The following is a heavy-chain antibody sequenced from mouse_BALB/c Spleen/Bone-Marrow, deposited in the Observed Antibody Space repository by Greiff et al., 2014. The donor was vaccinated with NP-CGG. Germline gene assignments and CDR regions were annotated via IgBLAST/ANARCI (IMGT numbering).Heavy chain of an antibody. CDR1: GYTFTSYY. Sequence: QVQLKQSGAELGEPGASVKLSCKASGYTFTSYYMYWGKQRPGQGLEWIGEINPSNGGTNFNEKFKSKATLTVDKSSSTAYMQLSSLTSEDSAVYYCTRSYYGNYFDVWGAGTTVTVSS. V-gene: IGHV1S81*02. D-gene: IGHD2-1*01. CDR3: TRSYYGNYFDV. CDR2: INPSNGGT. J-gene: IGHJ1*01.